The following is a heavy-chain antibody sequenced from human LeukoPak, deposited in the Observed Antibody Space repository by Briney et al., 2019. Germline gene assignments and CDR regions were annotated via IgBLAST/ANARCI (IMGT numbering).Heavy chain of an antibody. CDR2: IYPGDSDT. V-gene: IGHV5-51*01. CDR3: ARLTKVVVAATDAFDI. CDR1: GYSFTSYW. Sequence: GESLKISCKGSGYSFTSYWIGWVRHMPGKGLEWMGIIYPGDSDTRYSPSFQGQVTISADKSISTAYLQWSSLKASDTAMYYCARLTKVVVAATDAFDIWGQGTMVTVSS. D-gene: IGHD2-15*01. J-gene: IGHJ3*02.